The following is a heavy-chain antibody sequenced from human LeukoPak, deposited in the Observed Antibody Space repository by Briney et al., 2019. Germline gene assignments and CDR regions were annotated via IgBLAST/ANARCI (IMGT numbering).Heavy chain of an antibody. D-gene: IGHD2-21*02. Sequence: GASVKVSCKASGYTFTSYAISWVRQAPGQGLEWMGGIIPIFGTANYAQKFQGRVTITADESTSTAYMELSSLRSEDTAVYYCARDFIGDSPYYFDYWGQGTLVTVSS. CDR1: GYTFTSYA. J-gene: IGHJ4*02. V-gene: IGHV1-69*13. CDR3: ARDFIGDSPYYFDY. CDR2: IIPIFGTA.